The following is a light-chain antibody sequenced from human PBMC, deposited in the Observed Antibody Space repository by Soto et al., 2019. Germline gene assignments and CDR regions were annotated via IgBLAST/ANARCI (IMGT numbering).Light chain of an antibody. CDR1: QSVSSSY. V-gene: IGKV3-20*01. CDR3: QQYGNSRWT. CDR2: GTS. J-gene: IGKJ1*01. Sequence: DIVLTHSPDTLSLSPGERATLSCRASQSVSSSYLAWYQQTPGQAPRLLIYGTSNRATGIPDRFSGSGSGTDFTLTISRLEPEDFAVYYCQQYGNSRWTFGQGTK.